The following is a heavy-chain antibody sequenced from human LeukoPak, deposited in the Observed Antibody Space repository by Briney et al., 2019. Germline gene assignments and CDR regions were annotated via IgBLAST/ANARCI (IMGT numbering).Heavy chain of an antibody. D-gene: IGHD6-13*01. Sequence: GGSLRLSCAASGLTFSSYWMSWVRQAPGKGLERVANIKQDGSEKYYVDSVKGRFAISRDNAKNSLYLQMNSLRAEDTAVYYCARWQQLVLYFDYWGQGTLVTASS. V-gene: IGHV3-7*01. J-gene: IGHJ4*02. CDR3: ARWQQLVLYFDY. CDR1: GLTFSSYW. CDR2: IKQDGSEK.